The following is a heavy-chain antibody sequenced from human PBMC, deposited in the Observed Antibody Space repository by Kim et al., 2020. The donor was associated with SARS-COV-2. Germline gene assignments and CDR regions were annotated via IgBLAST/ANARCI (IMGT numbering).Heavy chain of an antibody. CDR1: GGTFSSYA. D-gene: IGHD3-10*01. J-gene: IGHJ6*02. CDR2: IIPIFGTA. V-gene: IGHV1-69*13. Sequence: SVKVSCKASGGTFSSYAISWVRQAPGQGLEWMGGIIPIFGTANYAQKFQGRVTITADESTSTAYMELSSLRSEDTAVYYCARDRRRRTYYYGSGSYEGMDVWGQGTTVTVSS. CDR3: ARDRRRRTYYYGSGSYEGMDV.